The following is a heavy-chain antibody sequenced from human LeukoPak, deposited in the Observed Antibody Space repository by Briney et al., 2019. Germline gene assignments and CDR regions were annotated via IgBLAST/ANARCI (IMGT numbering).Heavy chain of an antibody. D-gene: IGHD2-2*01. Sequence: SETLSLTCTVSGGSISSGDYYWSWIRQPPGKGLEWVGYIYYSGSTYYNPSLKSRVTISVDTSENQFSLKLSSVTAADTAVYYCARDGRRIVVVPAASSRRGANAFDIWGQGTMVTVSS. J-gene: IGHJ3*02. CDR3: ARDGRRIVVVPAASSRRGANAFDI. CDR1: GGSISSGDYY. CDR2: IYYSGST. V-gene: IGHV4-30-4*01.